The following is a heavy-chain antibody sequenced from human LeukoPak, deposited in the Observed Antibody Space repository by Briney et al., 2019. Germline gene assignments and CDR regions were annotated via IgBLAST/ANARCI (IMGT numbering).Heavy chain of an antibody. CDR1: GFTFSSYA. J-gene: IGHJ4*02. CDR2: ISGSGGT. V-gene: IGHV3-23*01. Sequence: GGSLRLSCAASGFTFSSYAMSWVRQAPGKGLEWVSGISGSGGTYYADSVKGRFTISRDNSKNTLYLQMNSLRVEDTAVYYCAKDRVGTAMVVGDFDYWGQGTLVTVSS. D-gene: IGHD5-18*01. CDR3: AKDRVGTAMVVGDFDY.